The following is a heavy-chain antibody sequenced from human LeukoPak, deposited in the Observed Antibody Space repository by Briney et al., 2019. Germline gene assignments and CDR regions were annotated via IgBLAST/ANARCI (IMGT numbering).Heavy chain of an antibody. V-gene: IGHV3-30*18. Sequence: GRSLRLSCAASGFTFSSYGMHWVRQAPGKGLEWVAVISYDGSNKYYADSVKGRFTISRDNSKNTLYLQMNSLRAEDTAVYYCAKVSAQNLFILGNWGQGTLVTVSS. CDR1: GFTFSSYG. D-gene: IGHD6-6*01. CDR3: AKVSAQNLFILGN. CDR2: ISYDGSNK. J-gene: IGHJ4*02.